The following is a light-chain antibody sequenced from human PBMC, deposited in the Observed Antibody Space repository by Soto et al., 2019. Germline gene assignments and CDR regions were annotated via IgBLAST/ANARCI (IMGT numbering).Light chain of an antibody. CDR3: ISYTSSSTRV. V-gene: IGLV2-14*01. CDR2: EVS. J-gene: IGLJ3*02. CDR1: SSDVGGYNY. Sequence: QSALTQPASVSGSPGQSITISCTGTSSDVGGYNYVSWYQQHPGKAHKLMIYEVSNRPSGVSNRFSGSKSGNTASLTISVLQAKDEADYYCISYTSSSTRVFGGGTKLTVL.